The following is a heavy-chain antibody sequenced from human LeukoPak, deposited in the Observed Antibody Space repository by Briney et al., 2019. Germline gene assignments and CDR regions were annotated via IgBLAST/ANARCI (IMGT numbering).Heavy chain of an antibody. CDR2: IYYSGST. CDR1: GGSVSSGSYY. CDR3: AREGAAEDY. Sequence: SETLSLTCTVSGGSVSSGSYYWSWIRQPPGRGLEWIGYIYYSGSTNYNPSLKSRVTISVDTSKNQFSLKLSSVTAADTAVYYCAREGAAEDYWGQGTLVTVSS. V-gene: IGHV4-61*01. D-gene: IGHD6-13*01. J-gene: IGHJ4*02.